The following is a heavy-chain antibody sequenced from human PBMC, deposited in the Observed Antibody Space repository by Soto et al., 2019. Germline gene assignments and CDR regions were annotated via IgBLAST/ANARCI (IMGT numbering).Heavy chain of an antibody. CDR2: VNYNGNT. CDR1: GGSMSSSAYF. J-gene: IGHJ4*02. CDR3: ARNPYSLQETFDS. Sequence: PSETLSLTCAVSGGSMSSSAYFWAWVRQPPGKPLEWIGSVNYNGNTYYNPSLRSRVTISMDPFKNQFSLRLTSVTAADTAVFYCARNPYSLQETFDSWGQGDLVTVSS. V-gene: IGHV4-39*01. D-gene: IGHD2-21*01.